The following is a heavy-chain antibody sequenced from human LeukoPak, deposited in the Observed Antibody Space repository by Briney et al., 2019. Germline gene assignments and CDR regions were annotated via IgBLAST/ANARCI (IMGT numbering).Heavy chain of an antibody. D-gene: IGHD3-16*01. CDR1: GFTFSSYE. CDR3: TRRGAASDAFDI. V-gene: IGHV3-48*03. Sequence: PGGSLRLSCAASGFTFSSYEMNWVRQAPGKGLEWVSYISRSGSNIYYADSVKGRFTISRDNAENSLYLQMNSLRAEDTAVYYCTRRGAASDAFDIWGQGTMVTVSS. CDR2: ISRSGSNI. J-gene: IGHJ3*02.